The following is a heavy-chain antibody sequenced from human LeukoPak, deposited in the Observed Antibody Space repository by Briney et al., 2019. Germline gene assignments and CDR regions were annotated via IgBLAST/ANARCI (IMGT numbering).Heavy chain of an antibody. J-gene: IGHJ5*02. CDR3: AKDRSPFDP. CDR1: GLSFSSYA. V-gene: IGHV3-23*01. CDR2: ISGSGGST. Sequence: GGSLRLSCAASGLSFSSYAMRWVRQAAGKGLEWVSSISGSGGSTYYADSVKGQFTIYRDNSKDTLYLQMNRLRAEDTAVYYCAKDRSPFDPWGQGTLVSVSS.